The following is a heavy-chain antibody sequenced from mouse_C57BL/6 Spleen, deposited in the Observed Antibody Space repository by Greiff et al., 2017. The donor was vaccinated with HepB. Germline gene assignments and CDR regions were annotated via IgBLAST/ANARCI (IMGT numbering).Heavy chain of an antibody. CDR1: GYTFTSYW. CDR3: ARNGYYSNLGWYFDV. J-gene: IGHJ1*03. CDR2: IDPSDSYT. D-gene: IGHD2-5*01. Sequence: VQLQQPGAELVRPGTSVKLSCKASGYTFTSYWMHWVKQRPGQGLEWIGVIDPSDSYTNYNQKFKGKATLTVDTSSSTAYMQLSSLTSEDSAVYYCARNGYYSNLGWYFDVWGTGTTVTVSS. V-gene: IGHV1-59*01.